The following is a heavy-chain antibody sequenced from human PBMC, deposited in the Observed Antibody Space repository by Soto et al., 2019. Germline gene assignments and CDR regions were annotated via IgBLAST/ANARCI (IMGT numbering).Heavy chain of an antibody. CDR1: GFSFADYG. D-gene: IGHD3-9*01. V-gene: IGHV3-20*04. CDR2: INWNGDST. Sequence: PGGSLRHSCEASGFSFADYGRSWVRQGPGKGLEWVSGINWNGDSTGYADSVKGRFTISRDNAKKLLYLEMNSLRAEDTALYYCARGIGSDWSSWFDPWGQGT. CDR3: ARGIGSDWSSWFDP. J-gene: IGHJ5*02.